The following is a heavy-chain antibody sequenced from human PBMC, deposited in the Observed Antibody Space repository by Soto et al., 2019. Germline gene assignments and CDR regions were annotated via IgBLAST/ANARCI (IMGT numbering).Heavy chain of an antibody. CDR1: GGSISSYY. CDR3: ARHVERATSRGLLE. J-gene: IGHJ4*02. Sequence: QVQLQESGPGLVKPSETLSLTCTVSGGSISSYYWSWIRQPPGKGLEWIGYIYYSGSTNYNPSLKSRVTISVDTSKNQFSLKLSSVTAADTAVYYCARHVERATSRGLLEWGQGTLVTVSS. D-gene: IGHD6-19*01. V-gene: IGHV4-59*08. CDR2: IYYSGST.